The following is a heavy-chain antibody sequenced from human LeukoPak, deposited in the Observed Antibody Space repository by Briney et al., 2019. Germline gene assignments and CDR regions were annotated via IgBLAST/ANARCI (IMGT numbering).Heavy chain of an antibody. CDR2: IYYSGST. CDR3: VSGRYGSGTFDAFDI. J-gene: IGHJ3*02. D-gene: IGHD3-10*01. V-gene: IGHV4-39*01. CDR1: GGSISSSSYY. Sequence: SETLSLTCTVSGGSISSSSYYWGWIRQPPGKGLEWIESIYYSGSTYYNPSLASRLTISVDTSKNQFSLKLSSVTAADTAVYYCVSGRYGSGTFDAFDIWGQGTMVTVSS.